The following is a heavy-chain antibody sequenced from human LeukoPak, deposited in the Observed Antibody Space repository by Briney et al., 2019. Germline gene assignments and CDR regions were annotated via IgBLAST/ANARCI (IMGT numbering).Heavy chain of an antibody. CDR3: ARHTGDFDY. J-gene: IGHJ4*02. CDR1: GYTFTTYD. D-gene: IGHD2-8*02. CDR2: MNPNPGNT. Sequence: ASVKVSCKASGYTFTTYDINWVRQATGQGLEWMGWMNPNPGNTGYAQKFQGRITITRNTSISTAYMELCSLRSEDTAVYYCARHTGDFDYWGQGTLVTVSS. V-gene: IGHV1-8*03.